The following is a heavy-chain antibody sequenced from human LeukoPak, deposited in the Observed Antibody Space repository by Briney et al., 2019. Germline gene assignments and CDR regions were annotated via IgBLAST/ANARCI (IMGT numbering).Heavy chain of an antibody. CDR1: GFTFDDYA. D-gene: IGHD6-13*01. CDR2: ISWNSGSI. J-gene: IGHJ6*03. Sequence: PGRSLRLSCAASGFTFDDYAMHWVRQAPGKGLEWVSGISWNSGSIGYADSVKGRLTISRDNAKNSLYLQMNSLRAEDTALYYCAKDQAAETDYYYYMDVWGKGTTVTVSS. V-gene: IGHV3-9*01. CDR3: AKDQAAETDYYYYMDV.